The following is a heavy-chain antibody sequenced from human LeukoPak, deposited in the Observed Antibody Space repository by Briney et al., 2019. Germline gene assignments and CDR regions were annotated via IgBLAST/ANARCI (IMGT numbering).Heavy chain of an antibody. V-gene: IGHV3-74*01. J-gene: IGHJ5*02. CDR2: VNGDGSST. CDR1: GFTLSSYW. D-gene: IGHD6-19*01. CDR3: AKSIAVAGAMRDNWFDP. Sequence: QSGGSLRLSCAASGFTLSSYWMHWVRQAPGKGLVWVSRVNGDGSSTTYADSVKGRFTISRDNVKNTLYLQMNNLRVEDTAVYYCAKSIAVAGAMRDNWFDPWGQGTLVTVSS.